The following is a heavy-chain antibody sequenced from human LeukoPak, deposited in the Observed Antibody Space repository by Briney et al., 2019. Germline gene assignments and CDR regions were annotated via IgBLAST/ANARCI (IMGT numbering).Heavy chain of an antibody. CDR2: VNSDGSTT. CDR3: ARGYYSSSRFDP. Sequence: GGSLRLSCAASGFPFSNYWMHWVRQAPGKGLVWVSRVNSDGSTTNYADSVKGRFTISRDNAENTLYMRMNSLRPEDTAVYYCARGYYSSSRFDPWGQGTLVTVSS. D-gene: IGHD6-13*01. CDR1: GFPFSNYW. J-gene: IGHJ5*02. V-gene: IGHV3-74*01.